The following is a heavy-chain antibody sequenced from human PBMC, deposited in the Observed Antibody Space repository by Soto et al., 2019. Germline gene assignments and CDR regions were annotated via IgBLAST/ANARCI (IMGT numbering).Heavy chain of an antibody. Sequence: QVQLVESGGGLVKPGGSLRLSCAASGFTFSDYYMSWIRQAPGKGLEWVSYISSSGSTIYYADSLKGRFTISRDNAKSSLYLQLNRLRAEDTAVYYCARDPVSEVGATRGFDYWGQGTLVTVSS. CDR2: ISSSGSTI. CDR1: GFTFSDYY. CDR3: ARDPVSEVGATRGFDY. V-gene: IGHV3-11*01. J-gene: IGHJ4*02. D-gene: IGHD1-26*01.